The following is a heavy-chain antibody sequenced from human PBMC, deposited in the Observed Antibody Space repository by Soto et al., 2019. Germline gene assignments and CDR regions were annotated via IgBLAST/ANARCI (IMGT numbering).Heavy chain of an antibody. CDR2: IRSKANSYAT. Sequence: GGSLRLSCAASGFTFSGSAMHWVRQASGKGLEWVGRIRSKANSYATAYAASVKGRFTISRDDSKNTAYLQMNSLKDEDTAVYYCVRDHLWAFYIWGQGTMVTVSS. V-gene: IGHV3-73*01. D-gene: IGHD3-10*01. J-gene: IGHJ3*02. CDR3: VRDHLWAFYI. CDR1: GFTFSGSA.